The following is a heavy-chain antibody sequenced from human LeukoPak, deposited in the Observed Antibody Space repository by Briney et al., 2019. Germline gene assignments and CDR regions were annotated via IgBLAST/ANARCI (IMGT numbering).Heavy chain of an antibody. D-gene: IGHD1-26*01. Sequence: GGSLRLSCVASGFIVSSNYMNWVRQAPGKGLEWISGISGSGASTYYADSVKGRFTISRDDSRNTLYLQMNSLRGDDTAVYYCAKDVGKWESLHFFDYWGQGTLVTVSS. CDR1: GFIVSSNY. CDR2: ISGSGAST. V-gene: IGHV3-23*01. CDR3: AKDVGKWESLHFFDY. J-gene: IGHJ4*02.